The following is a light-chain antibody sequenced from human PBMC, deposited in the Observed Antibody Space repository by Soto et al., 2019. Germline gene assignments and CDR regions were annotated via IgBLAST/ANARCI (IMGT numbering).Light chain of an antibody. CDR3: QQYGSSSYT. V-gene: IGKV3-20*01. Sequence: EIVLTQSPGTLSLSPGERATLSCRASQSVSSSYLAWYQQKPGQAPRLLIYDASSRATGIPDRFSGSGSGTDFTLTISRLETEDCAVYYCQQYGSSSYTFGQGTELEIK. CDR2: DAS. CDR1: QSVSSSY. J-gene: IGKJ2*01.